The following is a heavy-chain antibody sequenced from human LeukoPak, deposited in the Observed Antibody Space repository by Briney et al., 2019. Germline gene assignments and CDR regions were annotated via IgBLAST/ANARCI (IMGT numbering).Heavy chain of an antibody. D-gene: IGHD7-27*01. V-gene: IGHV6-1*01. CDR2: TYYRSKWNY. CDR1: GDSVSSKSAA. CDR3: ARDPVWGSA. J-gene: IGHJ5*02. Sequence: SQTLSLTCAISGDSVSSKSAAWNWIRKSPSRGLEWLGRTYYRSKWNYEYAASVKSRITIRPDTSKNQFSLQLNSVTPEDTAVYYCARDPVWGSAWGQGALVTVSS.